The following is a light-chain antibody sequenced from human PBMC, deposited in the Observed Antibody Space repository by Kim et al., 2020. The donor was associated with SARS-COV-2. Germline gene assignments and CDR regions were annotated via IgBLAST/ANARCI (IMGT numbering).Light chain of an antibody. CDR3: QQYDSSPPCT. CDR1: QSNARNY. Sequence: PGERATLSCRASQSNARNYLAWYQQKHGQAPRLLIYGAASRATGIPDRFSGSGSGTDFTLTITRVEPEDFAVYYCQQYDSSPPCTFGQGTKLEI. CDR2: GAA. V-gene: IGKV3-20*01. J-gene: IGKJ2*02.